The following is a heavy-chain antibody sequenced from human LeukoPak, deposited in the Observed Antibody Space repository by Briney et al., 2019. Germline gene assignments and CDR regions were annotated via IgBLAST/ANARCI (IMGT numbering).Heavy chain of an antibody. D-gene: IGHD1-26*01. CDR3: ARGGSYTMVKNY. J-gene: IGHJ4*02. CDR1: GGSISSSSYY. CDR2: MYSSGST. Sequence: SETLSLTCTVSGGSISSSSYYWGWIRQPPGKGLEWIGGMYSSGSTYYNPSLKSRVTISVDTSKNQFSLKLNSVTAADTAVYYCARGGSYTMVKNYWGQGTLVTVSS. V-gene: IGHV4-39*07.